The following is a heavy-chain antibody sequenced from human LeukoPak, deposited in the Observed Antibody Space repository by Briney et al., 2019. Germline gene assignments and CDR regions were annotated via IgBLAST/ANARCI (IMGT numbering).Heavy chain of an antibody. J-gene: IGHJ4*02. D-gene: IGHD1-26*01. Sequence: SETLSLTCTVSGGPISSSSAYWGWIRQFPGKGLEWMGSILYSGSTYYIPSLKSRLTISADTSKNQFSLKLSSVTAADTAVYYCARDTGNFDVDYWGQGTLVTVSS. CDR2: ILYSGST. CDR3: ARDTGNFDVDY. CDR1: GGPISSSSAY. V-gene: IGHV4-39*01.